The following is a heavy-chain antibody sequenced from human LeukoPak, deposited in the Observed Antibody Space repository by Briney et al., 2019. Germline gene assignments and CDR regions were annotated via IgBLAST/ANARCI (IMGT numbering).Heavy chain of an antibody. Sequence: ASVKVSCKASGGTFSSYAISWVRQAPGQGLEWMGGIIPIFGTASYAQKFQGRVTITTDESTSTAYMELSSLRSEDTAVYYCARAGGYCSGGSCYWFDPWGQGTLVTVSS. CDR1: GGTFSSYA. J-gene: IGHJ5*02. V-gene: IGHV1-69*05. CDR3: ARAGGYCSGGSCYWFDP. D-gene: IGHD2-15*01. CDR2: IIPIFGTA.